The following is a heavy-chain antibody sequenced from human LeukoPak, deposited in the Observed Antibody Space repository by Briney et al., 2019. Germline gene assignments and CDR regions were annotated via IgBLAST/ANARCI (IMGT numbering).Heavy chain of an antibody. CDR3: ARDGVGATPYFDY. CDR2: ISSSSSYI. Sequence: GGSLRLSCAASGFTFGSYSMNWVRQAPGKGLEWVSSISSSSSYIYYADSVKGRFTISRDNAKNSLYLQMNSLRAEDTAVYYCARDGVGATPYFDYWGQGTLVTVSS. CDR1: GFTFGSYS. J-gene: IGHJ4*02. V-gene: IGHV3-21*01. D-gene: IGHD1-26*01.